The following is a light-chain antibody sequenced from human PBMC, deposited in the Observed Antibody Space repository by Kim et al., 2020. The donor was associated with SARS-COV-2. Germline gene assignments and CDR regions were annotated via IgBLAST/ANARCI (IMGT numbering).Light chain of an antibody. CDR1: SSDVGGYTY. Sequence: QSITFSCTGTSSDVGGYTYVSWYQQHPANAPKLMIYDVSHRPSGVSNRFSGSKSGNTASLTISGLQAEDEADYYCSSYTSSSTPYVFGTGTKVTVL. J-gene: IGLJ1*01. CDR2: DVS. V-gene: IGLV2-14*03. CDR3: SSYTSSSTPYV.